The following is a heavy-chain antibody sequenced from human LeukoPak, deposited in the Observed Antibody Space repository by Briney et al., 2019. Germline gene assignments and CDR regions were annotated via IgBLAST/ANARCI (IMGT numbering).Heavy chain of an antibody. J-gene: IGHJ5*02. CDR2: INPSGGST. V-gene: IGHV1-46*01. CDR3: ARGHFNYDILTGYYTQVVVEYNWFDP. CDR1: GYTFTSYY. D-gene: IGHD3-9*01. Sequence: ASVKVSCKASGYTFTSYYTHWVRQAPGQGLEWMGIINPSGGSTSYAQKFQGRVTMTRDMSTSTVYMELSSLRSEDTAVYYCARGHFNYDILTGYYTQVVVEYNWFDPWGQGTLVTVSS.